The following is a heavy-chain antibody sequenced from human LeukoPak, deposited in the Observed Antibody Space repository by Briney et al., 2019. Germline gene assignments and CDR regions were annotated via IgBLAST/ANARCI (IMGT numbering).Heavy chain of an antibody. J-gene: IGHJ4*02. Sequence: SETLSLTCSVSGGSMSGYYWGWIRQPPGEGLECIGYIYYTGSTDSNPSLKSRVTISVDTSKSQFSLRLYSATAADTAVYYCARVGPRRDGYNFDYWGQGILVTVSS. V-gene: IGHV4-59*01. CDR2: IYYTGST. D-gene: IGHD5-24*01. CDR1: GGSMSGYY. CDR3: ARVGPRRDGYNFDY.